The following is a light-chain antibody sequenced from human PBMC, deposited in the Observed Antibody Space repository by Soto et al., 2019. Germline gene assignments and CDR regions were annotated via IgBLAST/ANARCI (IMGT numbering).Light chain of an antibody. J-gene: IGLJ1*01. CDR2: DNT. CDR1: GCTVGTNS. Sequence: QSVLTQPPSVSAAPGQNFTISGSLTGCTVGTNSVSWYRHVPGTAPKLLIYDNTKRPSGIPDRFSGFKSATSVTLAITGLQTGDEADYYCGTWDTSLNVLYVFGSGTKVTVL. CDR3: GTWDTSLNVLYV. V-gene: IGLV1-51*01.